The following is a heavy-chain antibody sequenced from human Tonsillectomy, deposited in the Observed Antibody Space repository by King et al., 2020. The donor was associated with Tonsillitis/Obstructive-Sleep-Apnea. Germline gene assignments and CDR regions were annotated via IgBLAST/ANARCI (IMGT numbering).Heavy chain of an antibody. CDR1: GGSISSSNW. CDR3: ARGYCSSPSCHGDDAFDI. CDR2: IYHSGST. Sequence: VQLQESGPGLVKPSGTLSLTCAVSGGSISSSNWWSWVRQPPGTGLEWIGKIYHSGSTDYNPSLTSRVTISVDKSKNHFSLRLSSVTAADTAVYYCARGYCSSPSCHGDDAFDIWGQGTMVTVSS. V-gene: IGHV4-4*02. D-gene: IGHD2-2*01. J-gene: IGHJ3*02.